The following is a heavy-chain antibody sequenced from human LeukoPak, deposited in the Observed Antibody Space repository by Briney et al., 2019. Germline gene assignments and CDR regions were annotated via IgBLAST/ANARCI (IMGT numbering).Heavy chain of an antibody. J-gene: IGHJ4*02. CDR3: ARDTSQSNTVTYFDY. D-gene: IGHD4-11*01. CDR2: IDSSSAYI. CDR1: GLTFSSSG. V-gene: IGHV3-21*01. Sequence: PGGFLRLSCAASGLTFSSSGMNWVRQAPGKGLEWVSFIDSSSAYIYYADSVKGRFTISRDNAKNSLYLQMNSLRAEDTAVYYCARDTSQSNTVTYFDYWGREPWPPSPQ.